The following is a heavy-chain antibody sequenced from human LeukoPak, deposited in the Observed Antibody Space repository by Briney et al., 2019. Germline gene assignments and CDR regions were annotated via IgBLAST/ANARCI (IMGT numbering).Heavy chain of an antibody. CDR3: ARVGRYCSGGSCFGENWFDP. Sequence: SEALPLTCTVSGGSINYYYWNWIRQPPGKGLEWIAYIHSTGNTRYNPSLRSRVTMSVETSKNQFSLRLTSVTPADTAVYYCARVGRYCSGGSCFGENWFDPWGQGTLVTVSS. CDR2: IHSTGNT. CDR1: GGSINYYY. D-gene: IGHD2-15*01. V-gene: IGHV4-59*01. J-gene: IGHJ5*02.